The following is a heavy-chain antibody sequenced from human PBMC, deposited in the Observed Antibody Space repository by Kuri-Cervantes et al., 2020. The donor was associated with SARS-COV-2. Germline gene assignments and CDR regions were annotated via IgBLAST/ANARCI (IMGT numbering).Heavy chain of an antibody. CDR1: GFTFSSYW. J-gene: IGHJ5*02. V-gene: IGHV3-7*01. D-gene: IGHD2-2*01. Sequence: GGSLRLSCAASGFTFSSYWMSWVRQAPGKGLEWVANIKQDGSEKYYVDSVKGRFTISTDNAKNSLYLQMNSLRAEDTAVYYCARDRGIVVVPAAIWFDPWGQGTVVTVSS. CDR2: IKQDGSEK. CDR3: ARDRGIVVVPAAIWFDP.